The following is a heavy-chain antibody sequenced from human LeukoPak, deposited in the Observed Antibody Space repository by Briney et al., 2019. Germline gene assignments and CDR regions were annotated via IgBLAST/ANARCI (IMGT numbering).Heavy chain of an antibody. CDR2: IYYSGST. Sequence: PSETLSLTCTVSGGSISSYYWSWIWQPPGKGLEWIGYIYYSGSTNYNPSLKSRVTISVDTSKNQFSLKLSSVTAADTAVYYCARALGYSSPDAFDIWDQGTMVTVSS. J-gene: IGHJ3*02. D-gene: IGHD6-13*01. V-gene: IGHV4-59*01. CDR3: ARALGYSSPDAFDI. CDR1: GGSISSYY.